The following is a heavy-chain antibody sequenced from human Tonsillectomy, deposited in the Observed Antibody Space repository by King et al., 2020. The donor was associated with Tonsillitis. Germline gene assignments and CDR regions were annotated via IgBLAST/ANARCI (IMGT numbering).Heavy chain of an antibody. J-gene: IGHJ3*02. V-gene: IGHV5-10-1*03. Sequence: VQLVESGAEAKKPGEALRISCQASGYEFSTYWIAWVRQVPGRGLQCMGRIDPSDSYTNYSPSFKGHVIISADNSISTAYLQWSSLKASDTAIYYCARIRGWTQVTFEIWGQGTLVTVSS. CDR3: ARIRGWTQVTFEI. CDR1: GYEFSTYW. CDR2: IDPSDSYT. D-gene: IGHD3/OR15-3a*01.